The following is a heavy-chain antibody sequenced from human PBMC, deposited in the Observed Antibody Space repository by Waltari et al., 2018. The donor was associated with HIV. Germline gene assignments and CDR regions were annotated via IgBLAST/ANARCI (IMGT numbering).Heavy chain of an antibody. CDR2: IKSESDGWTT. CDR1: GFTFTIAW. CDR3: STMGGFPSFDY. V-gene: IGHV3-15*01. Sequence: EVQLVESGGGLVKPGGSLTLSCAASGFTFTIAWMSWVRQAPGKGLEWVGCIKSESDGWTTDVAAPVKGRFTISSDDSKNTVCLQMNSLKTEDTAVYFCSTMGGFPSFDYWGQGTLVTVSS. J-gene: IGHJ4*02. D-gene: IGHD3-16*01.